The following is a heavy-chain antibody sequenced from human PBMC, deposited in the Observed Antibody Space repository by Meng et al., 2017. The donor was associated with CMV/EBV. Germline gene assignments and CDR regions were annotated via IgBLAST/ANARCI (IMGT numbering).Heavy chain of an antibody. CDR1: GGSFSGYY. CDR3: ARVWDSGWDY. Sequence: QVKLQQVGAGLLKPSETLSLTCAVYGGSFSGYYWSWIRQPPGKGLEWIGEINHSGSTNYNPSLKSRVTISVDTSKNQFSLKLSSVTAADTAVYYCARVWDSGWDYWGQGTLVTVSS. V-gene: IGHV4-34*01. J-gene: IGHJ4*02. CDR2: INHSGST. D-gene: IGHD3-22*01.